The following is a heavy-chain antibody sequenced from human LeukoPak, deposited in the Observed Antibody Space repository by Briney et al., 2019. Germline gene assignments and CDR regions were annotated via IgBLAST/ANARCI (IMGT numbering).Heavy chain of an antibody. CDR3: ARGWGPWFGEYSTPDY. V-gene: IGHV4-4*07. CDR1: GDSISNHY. D-gene: IGHD3-10*01. CDR2: IHTSGST. Sequence: SETLSLTCTVSGDSISNHYWGWVRQPAGKGLERIGRIHTSGSTNYNPSLKSRVTLSVDTSKNQFSLKLSSVTAADTAVYYCARGWGPWFGEYSTPDYWGQGTLVTVSS. J-gene: IGHJ4*02.